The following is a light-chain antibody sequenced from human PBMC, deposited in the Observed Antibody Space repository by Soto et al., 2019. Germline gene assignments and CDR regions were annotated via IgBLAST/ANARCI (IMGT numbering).Light chain of an antibody. V-gene: IGLV2-14*01. CDR3: TSDTSSGTPYVV. CDR2: EVS. CDR1: SSDVGGYNY. Sequence: QSALTQPASESGSPGQSVTISCTGTSSDVGGYNYVSWYQQHQGKAPKLMIYEVSNRPSGVSKRFSGSKSGNTASLTIAGLQAEDEADYYGTSDTSSGTPYVVFGGVTKLTVL. J-gene: IGLJ2*01.